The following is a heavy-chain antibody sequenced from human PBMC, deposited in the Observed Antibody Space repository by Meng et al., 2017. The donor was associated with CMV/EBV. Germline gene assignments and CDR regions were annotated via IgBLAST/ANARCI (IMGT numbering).Heavy chain of an antibody. V-gene: IGHV3-33*03. D-gene: IGHD3-3*01. CDR3: TKDQGISGYSMDV. CDR2: IWYDGSNK. J-gene: IGHJ6*02. Sequence: GESLKISCAASGFTFSSYGMHWVCQAPGKGLEWVAVIWYDGSNKYYADSVKGRFTISRDIAKNSLYLQMNSLRVEDTALYYCTKDQGISGYSMDVWGQGTTVTVSS. CDR1: GFTFSSYG.